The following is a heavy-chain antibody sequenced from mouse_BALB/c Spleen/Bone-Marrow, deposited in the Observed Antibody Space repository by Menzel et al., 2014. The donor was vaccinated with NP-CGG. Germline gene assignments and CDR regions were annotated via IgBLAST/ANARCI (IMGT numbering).Heavy chain of an antibody. CDR2: INPSNGRT. J-gene: IGHJ2*01. CDR1: GYTFTSYW. D-gene: IGHD2-4*01. Sequence: VQLQQSGAELVKPGASVKLSCKASGYTFTSYWMHWVKQRPGQGLEWIGEINPSNGRTNYNEKSKTKATLTVDKSSNTAYMQLSRLTSEDSAVYYCARKGADYEDYWGQGTTLTVSS. CDR3: ARKGADYEDY. V-gene: IGHV1S81*02.